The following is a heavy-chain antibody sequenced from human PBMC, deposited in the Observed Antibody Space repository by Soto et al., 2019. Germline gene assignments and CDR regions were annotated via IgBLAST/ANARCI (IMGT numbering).Heavy chain of an antibody. CDR3: ASYQYSSGWYFDY. J-gene: IGHJ4*02. CDR1: GFTFSSYA. D-gene: IGHD6-19*01. V-gene: IGHV3-23*01. Sequence: PGGSLRLSCAASGFTFSSYAMSWVRQAPGKGLEWVSAISGSGGSTYYADSVKGRFTISRDNSKNTLYLQMNSLRAEDTAIYYSASYQYSSGWYFDYWGQGTLVTVSS. CDR2: ISGSGGST.